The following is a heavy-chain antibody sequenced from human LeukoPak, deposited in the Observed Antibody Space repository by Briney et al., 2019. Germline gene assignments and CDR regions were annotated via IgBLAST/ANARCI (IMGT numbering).Heavy chain of an antibody. D-gene: IGHD5-24*01. CDR2: ITHSGST. J-gene: IGHJ4*02. CDR1: GGSFSGYY. Sequence: SETLSLTCAVYGGSFSGYYWSWIRQPPEKGLEWIGEITHSGSTTYNPSLKSRFTISVDTSKNQFSLKLSSVTAADTAVYFCARLRAHAYNYGFDYWGQGALVTVSS. CDR3: ARLRAHAYNYGFDY. V-gene: IGHV4-34*01.